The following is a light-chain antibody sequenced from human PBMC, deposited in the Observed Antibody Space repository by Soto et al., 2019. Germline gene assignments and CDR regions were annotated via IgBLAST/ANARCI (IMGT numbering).Light chain of an antibody. CDR2: SDN. V-gene: IGLV1-44*01. Sequence: QSVLTQPPSASGTPGQRVTISCSGSSSNIGSNTVNWYQQLPGMPPKLLIYSDNKRPSGVPDRFSGSKSGTSASLVIIGLQSGDEAAYYCAAWQDSQNGPVLGGGTKL. CDR3: AAWQDSQNGPV. J-gene: IGLJ2*01. CDR1: SSNIGSNT.